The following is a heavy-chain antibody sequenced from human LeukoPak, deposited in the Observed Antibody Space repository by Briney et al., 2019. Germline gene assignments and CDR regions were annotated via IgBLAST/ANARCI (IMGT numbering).Heavy chain of an antibody. CDR2: IYHIGSP. V-gene: IGHV4-30-2*01. D-gene: IGHD6-13*01. J-gene: IGHJ4*02. CDR3: ASGTGYSSSWYDY. Sequence: SQTLSLTCAVSGGSLSSGGYCWGWVRQPPGRGMEWIGYIYHIGSPYYTPSLKSRLIISVDRSKHQFSLKLSSVPAADTAVYYCASGTGYSSSWYDYWGQGTLVPVSS. CDR1: GGSLSSGGYC.